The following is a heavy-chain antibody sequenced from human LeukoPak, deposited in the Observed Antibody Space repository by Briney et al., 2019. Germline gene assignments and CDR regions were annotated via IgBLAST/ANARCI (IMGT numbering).Heavy chain of an antibody. J-gene: IGHJ4*02. CDR1: GFAFSSYD. V-gene: IGHV3-30*03. CDR3: ARVLSGSYDNYFDY. CDR2: ISYDGSDK. Sequence: GRSLRLSCAASGFAFSSYDMHWVRQAPGKGLEWVAVISYDGSDKYYVDSVKGRFTISRDNSKNTLYPQMNSLKAEDAAVYYCARVLSGSYDNYFDYWGQGTLVTVSS. D-gene: IGHD1-26*01.